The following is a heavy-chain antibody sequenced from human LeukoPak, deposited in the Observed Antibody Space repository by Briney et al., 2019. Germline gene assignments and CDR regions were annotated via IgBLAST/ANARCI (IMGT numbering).Heavy chain of an antibody. CDR1: GYTFTSYA. Sequence: GASVTVSCTASGYTFTSYAMHWVRQAPGQRLEWMGWINAGNGNTKYSQKFQGRVTITRDTSASTAYMELSSLRSEDTAVYYCARGAGTRDRYYYYGMDVWGQGTTVTVSS. CDR3: ARGAGTRDRYYYYGMDV. D-gene: IGHD1-7*01. CDR2: INAGNGNT. V-gene: IGHV1-3*01. J-gene: IGHJ6*02.